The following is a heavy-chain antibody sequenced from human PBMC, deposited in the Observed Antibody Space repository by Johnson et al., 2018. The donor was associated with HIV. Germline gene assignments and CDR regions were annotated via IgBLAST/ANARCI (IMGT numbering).Heavy chain of an antibody. V-gene: IGHV3-7*03. CDR1: GLSFSNFG. J-gene: IGHJ3*02. CDR2: IKQDGSEK. D-gene: IGHD3-3*01. CDR3: ATTRWSDTDPFDI. Sequence: VQLVESGGGVVQPGKSLTLSCVVSGLSFSNFGIHWVRQAPGKGLEWVANIKQDGSEKYYVDSVKGRFTISRDNAKNSLYLQMNSLRAEDTALYYCATTRWSDTDPFDIWGQGTMVTVSS.